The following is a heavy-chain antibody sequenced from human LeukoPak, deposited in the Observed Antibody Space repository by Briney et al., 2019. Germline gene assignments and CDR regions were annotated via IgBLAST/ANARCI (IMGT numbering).Heavy chain of an antibody. Sequence: GGPLRLSCAASGFTFDDYAMHWVRQAPGKGLEWVSLISWDGGSTYYADSVKGRFTISRDNSKNSLYLQMNSLRAEDTAVYYCAKDLTIAVWDFWGQGTLVTVSS. J-gene: IGHJ4*02. CDR2: ISWDGGST. D-gene: IGHD6-19*01. CDR1: GFTFDDYA. V-gene: IGHV3-43D*03. CDR3: AKDLTIAVWDF.